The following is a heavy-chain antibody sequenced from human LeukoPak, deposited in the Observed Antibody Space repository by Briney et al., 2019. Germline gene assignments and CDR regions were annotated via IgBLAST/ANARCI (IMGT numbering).Heavy chain of an antibody. V-gene: IGHV3-9*01. J-gene: IGHJ3*01. CDR3: VRDNVADSCVDCPLGDAFDV. Sequence: PGRSLRLSCAASGFKIDDYAMHWVRQAPGKGLEWVSGISWISGITDHVDSVRGRFTISRDNAKNSLYLQMNSLRVEDTAMYYCVRDNVADSCVDCPLGDAFDVWGQGTVVTVSS. D-gene: IGHD2-21*01. CDR2: ISWISGIT. CDR1: GFKIDDYA.